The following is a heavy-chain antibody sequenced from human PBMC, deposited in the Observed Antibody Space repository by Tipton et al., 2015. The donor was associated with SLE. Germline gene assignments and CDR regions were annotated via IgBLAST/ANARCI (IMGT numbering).Heavy chain of an antibody. CDR2: IHYSGST. Sequence: TLSLTCTVSGDSISSCYWGWIRQPPVKGLEWIGSIHYSGSTYYSPSLKSRVTISVDTSKNQSSLKLSSVTAADTSVYYCASDGKGAARPFDYWGQGTLVTVSS. D-gene: IGHD6-6*01. J-gene: IGHJ4*02. V-gene: IGHV4-39*07. CDR3: ASDGKGAARPFDY. CDR1: GDSISSCY.